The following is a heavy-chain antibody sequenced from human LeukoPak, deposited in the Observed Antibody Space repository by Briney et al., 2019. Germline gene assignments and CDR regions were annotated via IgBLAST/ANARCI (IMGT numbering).Heavy chain of an antibody. V-gene: IGHV1-46*01. Sequence: GASVKVSCKASGYTFTGYYMHWVRQAPGQGLEWMGIINPSGGSTSYAQKFQGGVTMTRDTSTSTVYMELSSLRSEDTAVYYCARDLPPPLPARKDIVVVPANPGDYWGQGTLVTVSS. CDR3: ARDLPPPLPARKDIVVVPANPGDY. CDR1: GYTFTGYY. J-gene: IGHJ4*02. CDR2: INPSGGST. D-gene: IGHD2-2*01.